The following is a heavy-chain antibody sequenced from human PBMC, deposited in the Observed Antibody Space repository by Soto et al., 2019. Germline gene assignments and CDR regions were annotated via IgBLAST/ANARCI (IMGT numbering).Heavy chain of an antibody. CDR2: ISAYNGNT. CDR1: GYTFTSYG. J-gene: IGHJ5*02. V-gene: IGHV1-18*04. D-gene: IGHD6-19*01. Sequence: SAKVSCKASGYTFTSYGISWVRQAPGQGLEWMGWISAYNGNTNYVKKVQGRVTMTTDTSTSTAYMALRSMRSEDTAVYYGAMASGWYYWFDPWGQGTMVTVSS. CDR3: AMASGWYYWFDP.